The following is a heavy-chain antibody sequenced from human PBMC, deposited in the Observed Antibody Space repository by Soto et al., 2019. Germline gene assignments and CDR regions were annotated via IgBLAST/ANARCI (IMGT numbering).Heavy chain of an antibody. Sequence: EVQLVESGGGLVQPGGSLRLSCAASGFSFSSYWMSWVRQVPGKGLEWVANIKPDGSEIYYVDSVKGRFTITRDNAKNSVYLQMNSLSAEDTDIYHCARSISAIPGDNWGQGTLVTVSS. CDR3: ARSISAIPGDN. CDR2: IKPDGSEI. J-gene: IGHJ4*02. V-gene: IGHV3-7*05. D-gene: IGHD2-2*01. CDR1: GFSFSSYW.